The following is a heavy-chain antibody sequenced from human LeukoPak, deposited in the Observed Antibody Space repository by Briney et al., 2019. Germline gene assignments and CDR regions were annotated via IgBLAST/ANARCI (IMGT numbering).Heavy chain of an antibody. J-gene: IGHJ4*02. CDR3: ARESVGYCSGGSCPYYFDY. D-gene: IGHD2-15*01. Sequence: SETLSLTCTVSGGSISSYYWSWVRQPAGKGLEWIGRIYSSGNTNYNPSLKSRVTMSVDTSRNQFPLKLSSVTAADTAVYYCARESVGYCSGGSCPYYFDYWGQGTLVTVSS. CDR2: IYSSGNT. CDR1: GGSISSYY. V-gene: IGHV4-4*07.